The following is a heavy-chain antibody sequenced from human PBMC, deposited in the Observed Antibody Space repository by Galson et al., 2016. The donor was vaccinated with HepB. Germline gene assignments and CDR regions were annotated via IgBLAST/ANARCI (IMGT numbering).Heavy chain of an antibody. V-gene: IGHV1-69*10. Sequence: SVKVSCKAPGGTFSSYAISWVRQAPGQGLEWMGGIIPILGIANYAQKFQGRVTITADKSTSTAYMELSSLRSEDTAVYYCARQKTSYDSSGYYLNWFDPWGQGTLVTVSS. J-gene: IGHJ5*02. CDR2: IIPILGIA. D-gene: IGHD3-22*01. CDR1: GGTFSSYA. CDR3: ARQKTSYDSSGYYLNWFDP.